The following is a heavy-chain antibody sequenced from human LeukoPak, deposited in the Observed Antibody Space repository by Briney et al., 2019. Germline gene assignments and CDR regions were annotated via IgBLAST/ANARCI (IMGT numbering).Heavy chain of an antibody. Sequence: ASVKVSCKASGYTFTSYGISWVRQAPGQGLEWMGWISSYNGNTNYAQKLQGRVTMTTDTSTSTAYMELRSLRSDDTAVYYCARENYYDSGNAFDIWGQGTMVTVSS. CDR3: ARENYYDSGNAFDI. CDR2: ISSYNGNT. D-gene: IGHD3-22*01. V-gene: IGHV1-18*01. J-gene: IGHJ3*02. CDR1: GYTFTSYG.